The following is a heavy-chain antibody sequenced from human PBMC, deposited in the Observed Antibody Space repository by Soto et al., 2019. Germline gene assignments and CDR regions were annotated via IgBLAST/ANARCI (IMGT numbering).Heavy chain of an antibody. CDR1: GASISDSHW. CDR2: MFHSGST. CDR3: PKNNLYAIDA. V-gene: IGHV4-4*02. D-gene: IGHD1-20*01. Sequence: QVQLQESGPGLVKPSGTLSLTCVVSGASISDSHWWTWVRQPPGKGLEWIGEMFHSGSTNYNPTRNVRVTIAIDKSREQFSLSLNSVPAAATAVYYCPKNNLYAIDAWGQGTTVTVSS. J-gene: IGHJ6*02.